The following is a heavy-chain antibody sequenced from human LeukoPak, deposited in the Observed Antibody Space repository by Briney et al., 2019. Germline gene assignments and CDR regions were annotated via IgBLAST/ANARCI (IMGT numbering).Heavy chain of an antibody. J-gene: IGHJ4*02. CDR3: ATEPPSYCFDY. V-gene: IGHV1-2*02. Sequence: ASVKVSCKASGYTFTTYFIHWVRPAPGQGLEWMGWISPNSGGTNYAQNFQGRVTLTRDTSITTAYMELSRLTSDDAAVYYCATEPPSYCFDYWGQGTLVTVSS. CDR2: ISPNSGGT. CDR1: GYTFTTYF.